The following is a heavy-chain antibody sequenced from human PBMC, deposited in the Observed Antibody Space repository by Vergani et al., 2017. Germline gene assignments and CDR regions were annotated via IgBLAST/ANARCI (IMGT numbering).Heavy chain of an antibody. CDR3: AKGYFDMVRGVLDY. CDR2: ITYDGSNK. Sequence: QVQLVESGGGVVQPGRSLRLSCAASGFTFSSYGMHWVRQAPGKGLEWVAVITYDGSNKYYADSVKGRFTISRDNSKNTLYLQMNSLRAEDTAVYYCAKGYFDMVRGVLDYWGQGTLVTVSS. V-gene: IGHV3-30*18. CDR1: GFTFSSYG. J-gene: IGHJ4*02. D-gene: IGHD3-10*01.